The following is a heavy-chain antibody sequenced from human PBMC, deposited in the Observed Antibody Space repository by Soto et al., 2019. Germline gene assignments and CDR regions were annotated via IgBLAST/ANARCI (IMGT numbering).Heavy chain of an antibody. CDR1: GYSFTTYA. Sequence: ASVKVSCKASGYSFTTYAMHWVRQAHGQRLEWMGWINVCNGNTNYAQKLQCRVTMTQDTSTSTAYMELRSLRSDDTAVYYCARAGFRDYSYSIDFDYWCRVTLFTFSS. D-gene: IGHD3-22*01. CDR2: INVCNGNT. J-gene: IGHJ4*02. CDR3: ARAGFRDYSYSIDFDY. V-gene: IGHV1-3*01.